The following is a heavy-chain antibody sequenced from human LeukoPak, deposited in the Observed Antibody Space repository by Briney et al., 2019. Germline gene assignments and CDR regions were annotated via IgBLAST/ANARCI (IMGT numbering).Heavy chain of an antibody. D-gene: IGHD5/OR15-5a*01. Sequence: PGGSLRLSCAASGFTFSSYSMNWVRQAPGKGLEWASYISSSSSTIYYADSVKGRSTISRDNAKNSLYLQMNSLRDEDTAVYYCASTRVSGFDIWGQGTMVTVSS. CDR1: GFTFSSYS. CDR3: ASTRVSGFDI. V-gene: IGHV3-48*02. CDR2: ISSSSSTI. J-gene: IGHJ3*02.